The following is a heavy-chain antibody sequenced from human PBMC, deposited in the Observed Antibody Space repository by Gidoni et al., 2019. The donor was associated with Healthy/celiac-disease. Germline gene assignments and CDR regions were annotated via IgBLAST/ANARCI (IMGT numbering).Heavy chain of an antibody. Sequence: EVQLVASGGGLVQPGGSLSLSRAASGFTFISFWLSWVRQAPGKGLEWVANIKQDGSEKYYVDSVKGRFTISRDNAKNSLYLQMNSLRAEDTAVYYCARDGTDSVVVPAADGMDVWGQGTTVTVSS. V-gene: IGHV3-7*03. CDR1: GFTFISFW. J-gene: IGHJ6*02. D-gene: IGHD2-2*01. CDR2: IKQDGSEK. CDR3: ARDGTDSVVVPAADGMDV.